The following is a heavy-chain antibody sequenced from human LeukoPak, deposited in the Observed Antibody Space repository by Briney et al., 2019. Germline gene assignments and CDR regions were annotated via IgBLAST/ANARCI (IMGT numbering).Heavy chain of an antibody. J-gene: IGHJ5*02. CDR1: GFTFSSYA. D-gene: IGHD3-10*01. CDR2: ISGSGGST. Sequence: SGGSLRLSCAASGFTFSSYAMSWVRQAPGKGLEWVSAISGSGGSTYYADSVKGRFTISRDNSKNTLYLQMNSLRAEDTAVYYCAKTTMVRGVDVNWFDPWGQGTLVTVSS. V-gene: IGHV3-23*01. CDR3: AKTTMVRGVDVNWFDP.